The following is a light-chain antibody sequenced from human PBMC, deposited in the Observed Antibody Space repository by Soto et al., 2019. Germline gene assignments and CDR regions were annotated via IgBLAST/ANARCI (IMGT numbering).Light chain of an antibody. V-gene: IGLV2-14*01. Sequence: QSALTQPASVSGSPGQSITISCTGTSSDVGGYNYVSWYQQHPGKAPKLIIYEVSNRPSGVSNRFSGSKSGNTASLTISGLQAEDEADYYCSSYTSSSILVFGGGTKLTV. CDR1: SSDVGGYNY. J-gene: IGLJ3*02. CDR3: SSYTSSSILV. CDR2: EVS.